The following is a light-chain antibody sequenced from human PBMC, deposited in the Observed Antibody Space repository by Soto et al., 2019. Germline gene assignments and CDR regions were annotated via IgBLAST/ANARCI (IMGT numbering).Light chain of an antibody. CDR2: GAS. CDR3: QHTYNTPHT. V-gene: IGKV1-39*01. J-gene: IGKJ2*01. CDR1: QSISSS. Sequence: DIQMTQSPSSLSASVGDRVTITCRASQSISSSLNWYQQKSGKAPKLLIYGASNLQSGVPSRFSGSGSGTDFTPTISSLQPEDSATYYCQHTYNTPHTFGQGTKLEIK.